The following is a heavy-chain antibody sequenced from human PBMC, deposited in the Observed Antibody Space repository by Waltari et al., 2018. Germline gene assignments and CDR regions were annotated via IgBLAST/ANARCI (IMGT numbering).Heavy chain of an antibody. D-gene: IGHD2-15*01. Sequence: QVQLQESGPGLVKPSETLSLTCAVYGGSFSGYYWGWIRQPPGKGLEWIGSIYYSGSTYYNPSLKSRVTISVDTSKNQFSLKLSSVTAADTAVYYCARVSGDFGEYCSGGSCYYFDYWGQGTLVTVSS. CDR3: ARVSGDFGEYCSGGSCYYFDY. CDR2: IYYSGST. CDR1: GGSFSGYY. J-gene: IGHJ4*02. V-gene: IGHV4-39*07.